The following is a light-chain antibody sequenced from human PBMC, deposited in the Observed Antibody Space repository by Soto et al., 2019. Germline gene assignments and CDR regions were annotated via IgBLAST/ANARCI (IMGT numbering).Light chain of an antibody. V-gene: IGKV1-39*01. CDR1: QSVSGW. Sequence: DIQMTQSPSALSASVGDTVTMTCRASQSVSGWLAWYQQKPGKAPNLLMYTASNLQSGVPSRFSGSGSGTDFTPTISSLQPEDFATYYCQQSYSTPISFGQGTRLEI. CDR2: TAS. CDR3: QQSYSTPIS. J-gene: IGKJ5*01.